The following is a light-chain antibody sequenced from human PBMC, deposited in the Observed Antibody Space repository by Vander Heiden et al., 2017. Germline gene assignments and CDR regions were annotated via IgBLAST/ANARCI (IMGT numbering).Light chain of an antibody. CDR1: KSVSSSY. V-gene: IGKV3-20*01. Sequence: IVFTQSPGTLSLSPGEIATLACSASKSVSSSYLASYQQKPGQAPSILIYGASSRATGITDRFSGSGSGTDFTLTISRLEPEDFAVYYCQQYGSSPPGTFGQGTKLEIK. J-gene: IGKJ2*01. CDR2: GAS. CDR3: QQYGSSPPGT.